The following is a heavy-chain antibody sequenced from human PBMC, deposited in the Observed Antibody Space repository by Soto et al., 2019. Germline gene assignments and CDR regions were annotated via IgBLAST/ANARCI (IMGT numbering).Heavy chain of an antibody. CDR1: GFPFTNYW. CDR2: ISPDGSDV. V-gene: IGHV3-74*01. CDR3: ACWGNIVPVAPSDFDR. D-gene: IGHD3-16*01. Sequence: LRLSCAASGFPFTNYWMNWVRQTPGKGLMWVSRISPDGSDVGYADSVEGRFTVSRDNAKNTLYLQMHSLRAEDTAMYYCACWGNIVPVAPSDFDRWGQGTMVTVYS. J-gene: IGHJ4*02.